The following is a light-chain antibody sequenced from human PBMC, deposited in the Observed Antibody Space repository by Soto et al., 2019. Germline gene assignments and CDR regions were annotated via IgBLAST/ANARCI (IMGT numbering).Light chain of an antibody. CDR1: QSVNTN. Sequence: DIQMTQSPLSLSASVGDRVSITCLASQSVNTNLHWFQQKPGKAPKLLIYATSNLHSGIPSRFSGSGSGTDFTLTISSLQPEDFASYYCQQTYNAHNTFGQGTRGEIK. J-gene: IGKJ2*01. CDR3: QQTYNAHNT. V-gene: IGKV1-39*01. CDR2: ATS.